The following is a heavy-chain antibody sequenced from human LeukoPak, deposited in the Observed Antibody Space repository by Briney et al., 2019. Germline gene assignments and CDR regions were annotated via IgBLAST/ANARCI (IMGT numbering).Heavy chain of an antibody. CDR2: ISAAGGIT. CDR1: GFTFSSYA. D-gene: IGHD2-15*01. V-gene: IGHV3-23*01. Sequence: GGSLRLSSAASGFTFSSYAMSWVRQAPGKGLEWVSTISAAGGITYYADSVKGRFTISRDNSKNTLFLQMSSLRAEDTAVYYCAGYYCSSGTCRKYLDYWGQGTLVTVSS. CDR3: AGYYCSSGTCRKYLDY. J-gene: IGHJ4*02.